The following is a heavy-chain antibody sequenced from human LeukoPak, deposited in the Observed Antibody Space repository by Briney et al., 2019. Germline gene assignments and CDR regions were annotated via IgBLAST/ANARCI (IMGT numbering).Heavy chain of an antibody. CDR3: ARLIMTTVVTPAGYFDY. CDR2: ISSSSSYI. D-gene: IGHD4-23*01. CDR1: GFTFSSYS. V-gene: IGHV3-21*01. J-gene: IGHJ4*02. Sequence: PGGSVRLSCAASGFTFSSYSMNWVRQAPGKGLEWVSSISSSSSYIYYADSVKGRFTISRDNAKNSLYLQMNSLRAEDTAVYYCARLIMTTVVTPAGYFDYWGQGTLVTVSS.